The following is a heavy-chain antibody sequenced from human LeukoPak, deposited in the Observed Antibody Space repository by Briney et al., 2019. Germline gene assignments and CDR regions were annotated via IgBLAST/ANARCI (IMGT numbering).Heavy chain of an antibody. CDR1: GFTFSSYA. J-gene: IGHJ5*02. D-gene: IGHD6-13*01. V-gene: IGHV3-23*01. CDR3: AKVSAGFSSWYDEGWFDP. CDR2: ISGSGGST. Sequence: GGSLRLSCAASGFTFSSYAMSWVRQAPGKGLEWVSAISGSGGSTYYADSVKGRFTISRDNSKNTLYLQMNSLRAEDTAVYYCAKVSAGFSSWYDEGWFDPWGQGTLVTVSS.